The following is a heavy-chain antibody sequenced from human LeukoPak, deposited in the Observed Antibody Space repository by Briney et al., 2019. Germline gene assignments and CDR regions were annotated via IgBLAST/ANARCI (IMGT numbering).Heavy chain of an antibody. Sequence: PGGSLRLSCAASGFTFSSYGMHWVRQAPGKGLEWVAFIRYDGSNKYYADSVKGRFTISRDNSKNTLYLQMSSLRAEDTAVYYCARDHYGDYHFDYWGQGTLVTVSS. CDR2: IRYDGSNK. V-gene: IGHV3-30*02. CDR1: GFTFSSYG. D-gene: IGHD4-17*01. J-gene: IGHJ4*02. CDR3: ARDHYGDYHFDY.